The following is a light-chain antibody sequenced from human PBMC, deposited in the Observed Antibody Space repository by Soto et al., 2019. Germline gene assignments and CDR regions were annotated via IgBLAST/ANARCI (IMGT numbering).Light chain of an antibody. CDR3: SLDAGPNTYV. Sequence: QSALTQHASVAGSPGQSITISCSDVGTYGVVSWYQQHPGKVPKLMIYDGTQRPSAVSDRFSGSKSANTASLTISGLQAEDEADYYCSLDAGPNTYVFGTGTKVTVL. V-gene: IGLV2-23*01. CDR1: DVGTYGV. CDR2: DGT. J-gene: IGLJ1*01.